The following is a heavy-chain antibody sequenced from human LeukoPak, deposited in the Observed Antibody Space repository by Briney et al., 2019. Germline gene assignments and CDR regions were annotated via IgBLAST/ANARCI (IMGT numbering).Heavy chain of an antibody. Sequence: GASVKVSRKASGYTFIGYYMHWVRQAPGQGLEWMGWINPNSGGTNYAQKFQGRVTMTRDTSISTAYMQLSRRRSDGTAVYYCARGWNDDAFDIWGQGTMVTVSS. CDR3: ARGWNDDAFDI. CDR1: GYTFIGYY. CDR2: INPNSGGT. V-gene: IGHV1-2*02. J-gene: IGHJ3*02. D-gene: IGHD1-1*01.